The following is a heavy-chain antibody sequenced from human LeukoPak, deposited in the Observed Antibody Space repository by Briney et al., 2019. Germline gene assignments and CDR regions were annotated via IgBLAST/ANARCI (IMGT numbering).Heavy chain of an antibody. CDR1: GFTFSTYW. J-gene: IGHJ4*02. CDR2: IKGDGTIT. V-gene: IGHV3-74*03. CDR3: ARVVASTMRAPFDF. D-gene: IGHD1-26*01. Sequence: PGGSLRLSCAASGFTFSTYWMHWVRQAPGKGLVWVSRIKGDGTITTYADSVRGRFTISRDNAKNTLYLQMTSLRAEDTAVYYCARVVASTMRAPFDFWGQGMLVTASS.